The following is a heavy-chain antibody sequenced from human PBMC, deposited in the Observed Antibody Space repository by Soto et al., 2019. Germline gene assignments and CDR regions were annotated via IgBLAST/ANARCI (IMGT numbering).Heavy chain of an antibody. V-gene: IGHV5-10-1*01. CDR1: GYSFTSYW. D-gene: IGHD3-10*01. Sequence: GESLTISWKGAGYSFTSYWISWVRQMPGKGLEWMGRIDPSDSYTNYSPSFQGHVTISADKSVSTAYLQWSSLKASDTAMYYCARQGYYGSGSYLLNYYGMDVWGQGTTVTVSS. CDR2: IDPSDSYT. CDR3: ARQGYYGSGSYLLNYYGMDV. J-gene: IGHJ6*02.